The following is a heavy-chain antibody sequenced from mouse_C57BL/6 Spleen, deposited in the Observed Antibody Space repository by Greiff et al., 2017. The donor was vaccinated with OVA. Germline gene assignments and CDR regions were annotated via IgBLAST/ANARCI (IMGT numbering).Heavy chain of an antibody. CDR1: GYTFTSYW. D-gene: IGHD5-1*01. V-gene: IGHV1-69*01. CDR2: IDPSDSYT. CDR3: ARSTFDY. Sequence: QVQLQQPGAELVMPGASVKLSCKASGYTFTSYWMHWVKQRPGQGLEWIGEIDPSDSYTNYNQKFKGKSTLTVDKSSSTAYMQLSSLTSEDSAFYYCARSTFDYWGQGTTLTVSS. J-gene: IGHJ2*01.